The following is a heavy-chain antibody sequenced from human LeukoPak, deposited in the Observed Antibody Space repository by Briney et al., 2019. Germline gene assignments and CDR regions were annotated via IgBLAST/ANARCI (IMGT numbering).Heavy chain of an antibody. J-gene: IGHJ6*02. Sequence: ASVKVSCKASGYTFTGYYMHWVRQAPGQGLEWMGRINPNSGSTNYAQKFQGRVTMTRDTSISTAYMELSRLRSDDTAVYYCARDADIVVVPAAIRYGMDVWGQGTTVTVSS. CDR3: ARDADIVVVPAAIRYGMDV. V-gene: IGHV1-2*06. CDR1: GYTFTGYY. CDR2: INPNSGST. D-gene: IGHD2-2*01.